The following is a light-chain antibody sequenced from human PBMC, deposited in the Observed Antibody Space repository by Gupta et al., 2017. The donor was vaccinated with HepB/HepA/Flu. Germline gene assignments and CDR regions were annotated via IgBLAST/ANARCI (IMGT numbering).Light chain of an antibody. V-gene: IGLV3-21*04. CDR3: QVWDSSSEHRGV. CDR1: NIGSKS. J-gene: IGLJ2*01. Sequence: SYVLTPPPSASVAPGTTARITCGGHNIGSKSVHWYQQKPGQAPVLVIRYDSDRPSGVPERLSGSNSGNAATLSISRVEAGDEADYDCQVWDSSSEHRGVFGGGTKLTGL. CDR2: YDS.